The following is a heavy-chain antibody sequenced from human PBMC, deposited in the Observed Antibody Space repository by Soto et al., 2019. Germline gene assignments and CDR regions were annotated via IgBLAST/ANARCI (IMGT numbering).Heavy chain of an antibody. CDR2: IYWNDDK. V-gene: IGHV2-5*01. Sequence: QITLKESGPTRVKPTQTLTLTCTLSGFSLNTAGGGVVWIRQPPGKALEWLALIYWNDDKRYSPSLNNRLTITRHTSRTQVVLTMTHMAPDDTGTYYCAHRPNWGINGLGAWGQGTSVTVSS. CDR1: GFSLNTAGGG. J-gene: IGHJ6*02. D-gene: IGHD7-27*01. CDR3: AHRPNWGINGLGA.